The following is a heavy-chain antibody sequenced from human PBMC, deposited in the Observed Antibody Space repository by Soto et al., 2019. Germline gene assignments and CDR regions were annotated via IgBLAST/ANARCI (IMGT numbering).Heavy chain of an antibody. CDR2: INACNGNT. CDR3: ARVGAAAGPYYFDY. V-gene: IGHV1-3*01. Sequence: QVQLVQSGAEVKKPGASVKVSCKASGYIFTSYAMHWVRQAPGQRLEWMGWINACNGNTKYSQKFQGRVTITRDTSASTAYMELSSLRSEDTAVYYCARVGAAAGPYYFDYWGQGTLVTVSS. D-gene: IGHD6-13*01. J-gene: IGHJ4*02. CDR1: GYIFTSYA.